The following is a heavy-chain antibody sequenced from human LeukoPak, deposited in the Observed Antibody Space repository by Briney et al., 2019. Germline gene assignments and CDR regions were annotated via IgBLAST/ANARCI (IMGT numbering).Heavy chain of an antibody. D-gene: IGHD6-19*01. J-gene: IGHJ3*02. V-gene: IGHV4-4*02. CDR1: GGSISSSNW. CDR3: AREGIAVAGSAFDI. Sequence: PSATLSLTCAVSGGSISSSNWWSWVRQPPGKGLEWIGEIYHSGSTNYNPSLKSRVTISVDKSKNQFSLKLSSVTAADTAVYYCAREGIAVAGSAFDIWGQGTMVTVSS. CDR2: IYHSGST.